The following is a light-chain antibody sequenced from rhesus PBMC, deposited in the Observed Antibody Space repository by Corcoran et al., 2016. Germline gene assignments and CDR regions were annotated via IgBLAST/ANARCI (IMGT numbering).Light chain of an antibody. CDR3: LQGYSTPFT. J-gene: IGKJ3*01. CDR1: QGISDY. V-gene: IGKV1-36*02. CDR2: AAS. Sequence: DIQMTQSPSSLSASVGDRVTITCRASQGISDYLSWYQQKQGKAPKRLIYAASSLESGVPSRFSGSGSGTDCTLTSSSLQPADFAAYACLQGYSTPFTFGPGTKLDIK.